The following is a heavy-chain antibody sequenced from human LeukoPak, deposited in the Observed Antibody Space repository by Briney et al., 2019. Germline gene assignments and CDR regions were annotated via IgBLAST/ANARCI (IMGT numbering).Heavy chain of an antibody. J-gene: IGHJ4*02. D-gene: IGHD2-2*01. CDR2: INPNSGGT. V-gene: IGHV1-2*06. CDR3: ARGPGYCSGTSCYEIDH. CDR1: GYTFTGYY. Sequence: ASVKVSCKASGYTFTGYYMHWVRQAPGQGHEWMGRINPNSGGTTYAQKFQGRVTVTRDTSINTAYMELSRLRSDDTAVYYCARGPGYCSGTSCYEIDHWGQGTLVTVSS.